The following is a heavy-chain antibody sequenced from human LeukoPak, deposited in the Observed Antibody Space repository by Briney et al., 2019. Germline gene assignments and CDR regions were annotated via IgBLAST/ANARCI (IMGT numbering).Heavy chain of an antibody. Sequence: SETLSLTCTVSGGSISSSSYYWGWIRQPPGKGLEWIGSIYYSGRTYYSPSLKSRVTISVDTSKNQFSLKLSSVTAADAAVYYCAREESGSYYYYYYMDVWGKGATVTVSS. CDR2: IYYSGRT. D-gene: IGHD1-26*01. CDR3: AREESGSYYYYYYMDV. V-gene: IGHV4-39*07. J-gene: IGHJ6*03. CDR1: GGSISSSSYY.